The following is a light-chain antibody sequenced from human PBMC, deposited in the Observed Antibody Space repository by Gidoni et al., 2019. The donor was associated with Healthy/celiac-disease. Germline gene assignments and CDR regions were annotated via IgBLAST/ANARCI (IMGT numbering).Light chain of an antibody. Sequence: EIVMTQSPATLSVSPGERATLSCRASQSVNSYLAWYQQKPGQAPRLLIYGASTRATGIPARFSGSGSGTEFTLTISSLQSEDFAVYYCQQCNNWPLTFXGXTKVDMK. V-gene: IGKV3-15*01. CDR1: QSVNSY. CDR2: GAS. J-gene: IGKJ4*01. CDR3: QQCNNWPLT.